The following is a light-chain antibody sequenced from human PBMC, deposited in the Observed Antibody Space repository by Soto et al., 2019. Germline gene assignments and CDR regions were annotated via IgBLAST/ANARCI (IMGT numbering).Light chain of an antibody. CDR2: EVT. CDR3: CSYAGSYIYVV. V-gene: IGLV2-8*01. Sequence: QSALTQPPSASGSPGQSVRISCTGTRRDVGGYNYVAWYQQHPGKAPKLIIYEVTKRPSGVPDRFSGSKSGNTASLTVSGLQAEDEADYYCCSYAGSYIYVVFGGGTKLTVL. CDR1: RRDVGGYNY. J-gene: IGLJ2*01.